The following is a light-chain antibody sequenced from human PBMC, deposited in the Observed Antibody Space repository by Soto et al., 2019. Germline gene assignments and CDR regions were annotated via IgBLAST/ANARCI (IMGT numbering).Light chain of an antibody. CDR3: SSYTTSGTPV. CDR2: EVS. V-gene: IGLV2-14*01. J-gene: IGLJ3*02. CDR1: SSDVGGYNY. Sequence: QSVLTQPASVSGSPGQSITISCTGTSSDVGGYNYLSWYQQHPGKAPRVMIYEVSHRPSGVSTRFSGSKSAHTPSRTISGPQAEDEAAYCCSSYTTSGTPVFGGGTQLTVL.